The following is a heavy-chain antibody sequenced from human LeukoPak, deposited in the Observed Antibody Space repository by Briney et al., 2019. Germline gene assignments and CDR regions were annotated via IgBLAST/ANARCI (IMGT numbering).Heavy chain of an antibody. CDR3: TRQVLLWSGYYDY. CDR2: IRSKPNSYAT. Sequence: PGGSLRLSCAVSGFSFSDSDMHWVRQAPGKGPEWVGRIRSKPNSYATAYGASVKGRFTISRDDSESTAYLQMNSLKTEDTAVYYCTRQVLLWSGYYDYWGRGTLVTVSS. CDR1: GFSFSDSD. J-gene: IGHJ4*02. V-gene: IGHV3-73*01. D-gene: IGHD3-3*01.